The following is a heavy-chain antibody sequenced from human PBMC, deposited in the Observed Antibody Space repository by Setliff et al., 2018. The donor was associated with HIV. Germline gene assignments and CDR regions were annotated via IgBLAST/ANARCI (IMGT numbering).Heavy chain of an antibody. CDR1: NGSISSSSYF. CDR2: IFHSGST. J-gene: IGHJ4*02. Sequence: SETLSLTCTVSNGSISSSSYFWGWIRQPPGKGLEWIGNIFHSGSTYYNPSLKSRVLISVDTSKNQFSLKLTSVTAADTAVYYCARRGIIAGTTDFWGQGTPVTVSS. D-gene: IGHD1-7*01. CDR3: ARRGIIAGTTDF. V-gene: IGHV4-39*01.